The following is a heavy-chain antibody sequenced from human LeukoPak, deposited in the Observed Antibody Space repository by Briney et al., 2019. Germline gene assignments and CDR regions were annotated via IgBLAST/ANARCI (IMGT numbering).Heavy chain of an antibody. D-gene: IGHD3-22*01. J-gene: IGHJ3*02. V-gene: IGHV4-39*07. CDR1: GGSISSSSYY. Sequence: TPSETLSLTCTVSGGSISSSSYYWGWIRQPPGKGLEWIGSIYYSGSTYYNPSLKSRVTISVDTSKNQFSLKLSSVTAADTAVYYCASRGTTYYYDSSGDDYAFDIWGQGTMVTVSS. CDR3: ASRGTTYYYDSSGDDYAFDI. CDR2: IYYSGST.